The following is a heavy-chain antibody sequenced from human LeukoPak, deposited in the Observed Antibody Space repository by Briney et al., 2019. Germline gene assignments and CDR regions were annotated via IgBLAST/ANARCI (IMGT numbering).Heavy chain of an antibody. CDR2: ISGSGGST. J-gene: IGHJ3*02. CDR1: GFTFSSYA. CDR3: AKLLWELHDAFDI. D-gene: IGHD1-26*01. V-gene: IGHV3-23*01. Sequence: GGSLRLSCAASGFTFSSYAMSRVRQAPGKGLEWVSAISGSGGSTYYADSVKGRFTISRDNSKNTLYLQMNSLRAEDTAVYYCAKLLWELHDAFDIWGQGTMVTVSS.